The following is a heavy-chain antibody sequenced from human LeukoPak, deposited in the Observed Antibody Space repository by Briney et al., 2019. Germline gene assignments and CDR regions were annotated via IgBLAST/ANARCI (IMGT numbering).Heavy chain of an antibody. CDR2: ISAYNGNT. D-gene: IGHD3-22*01. Sequence: ASVKVSCKASGYAFTSYGISWVRQAPGQGLEWMGWISAYNGNTNYAQKFQGRVTITADKSTSTAYMELSSLRSEDTAVYYCARGYYDSSGYYSDAFDIWGQGTMVTVSS. CDR1: GYAFTSYG. V-gene: IGHV1-18*01. CDR3: ARGYYDSSGYYSDAFDI. J-gene: IGHJ3*02.